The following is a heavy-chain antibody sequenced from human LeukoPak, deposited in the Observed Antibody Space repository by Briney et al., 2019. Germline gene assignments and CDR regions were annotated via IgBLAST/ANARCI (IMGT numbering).Heavy chain of an antibody. CDR2: IIPILGIA. CDR1: GGTFSSYA. CDR3: AIRPYSSSWYPAFDI. V-gene: IGHV1-69*04. J-gene: IGHJ3*02. D-gene: IGHD6-13*01. Sequence: ASVKVSCKASGGTFSSYAISWVRQAPGQGLEWMGRIIPILGIANYAQKFQGRVTITADKSTSTAYMELSSLRSEDTAVYYCAIRPYSSSWYPAFDIWGQGTMATVSS.